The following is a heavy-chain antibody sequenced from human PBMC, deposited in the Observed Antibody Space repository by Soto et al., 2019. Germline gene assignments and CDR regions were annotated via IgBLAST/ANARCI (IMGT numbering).Heavy chain of an antibody. CDR2: IYSSGST. J-gene: IGHJ4*01. Sequence: ETLSLTCTVSGDSITNNYWSWIRQPAGKGLEWIGRIYSSGSTNYNPSLKSRVTMSVDKSKNKFSLKLSSVTAADTAVYYCARDSGSYYLGPYWGRGTLVTVSS. D-gene: IGHD1-26*01. V-gene: IGHV4-4*07. CDR3: ARDSGSYYLGPY. CDR1: GDSITNNY.